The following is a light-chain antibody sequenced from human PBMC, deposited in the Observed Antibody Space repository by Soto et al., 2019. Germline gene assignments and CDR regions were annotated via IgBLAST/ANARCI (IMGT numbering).Light chain of an antibody. CDR2: DAS. Sequence: DIQMTQSPSTLSASVGDRVTITCRASQSLNSLSAWYQQKPGRAPKLLIYDASTLVSGVPSRHSGSGSGTVFALTISSLQAYDFGSYNYQQYKSYASWTFGQGAKVEIK. J-gene: IGKJ1*01. V-gene: IGKV1-5*01. CDR3: QQYKSYASWT. CDR1: QSLNSL.